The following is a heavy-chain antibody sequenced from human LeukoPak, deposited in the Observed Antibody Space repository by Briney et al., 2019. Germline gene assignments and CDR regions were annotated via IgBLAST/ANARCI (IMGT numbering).Heavy chain of an antibody. V-gene: IGHV3-7*02. D-gene: IGHD3-10*01. J-gene: IGHJ4*02. CDR2: IKEDGSEK. CDR1: GFTFSNYW. Sequence: PGGPLRLSCAASGFTFSNYWMSWVRQAPGKGLEWVANIKEDGSEKYYVDSVKGRFTISRDNAKNSLFLQMNSLRAEDTAVYYCAVGVYYFDYWGQGTLVTVSS. CDR3: AVGVYYFDY.